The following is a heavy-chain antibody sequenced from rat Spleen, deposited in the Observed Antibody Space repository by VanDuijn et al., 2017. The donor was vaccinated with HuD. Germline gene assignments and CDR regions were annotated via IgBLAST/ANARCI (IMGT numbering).Heavy chain of an antibody. J-gene: IGHJ4*01. CDR2: ISYDGSST. Sequence: EVQLVESGGGLVQPGRSLKLSCAASGFTFSDYNMAWVRQAPKKGLEWVATISYDGSSTYYRDSVKGRFTISRDNAKSTLYLQMDSLRSEDTATYYCARARGYYVMDAWGQGASVPVSS. D-gene: IGHD1-11*01. CDR3: ARARGYYVMDA. CDR1: GFTFSDYN. V-gene: IGHV5-7*01.